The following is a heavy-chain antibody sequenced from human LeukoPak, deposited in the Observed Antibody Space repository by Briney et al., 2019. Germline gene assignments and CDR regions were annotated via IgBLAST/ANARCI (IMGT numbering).Heavy chain of an antibody. CDR1: GGTFSSYA. CDR3: ATRGSLAVAGQFDY. CDR2: IIPIFGTA. V-gene: IGHV1-69*13. J-gene: IGHJ4*02. D-gene: IGHD6-19*01. Sequence: WASVKVSCKASGGTFSSYAISWVRQAPGQGLEWMGGIIPIFGTANYAQKFQGRVTITADESTSTAYMELSSLRSEDTAVYYCATRGSLAVAGQFDYWGQGTLVTVSS.